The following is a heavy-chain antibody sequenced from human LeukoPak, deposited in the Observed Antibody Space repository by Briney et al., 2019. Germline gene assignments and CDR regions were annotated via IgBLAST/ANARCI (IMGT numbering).Heavy chain of an antibody. CDR1: GGSISSYY. V-gene: IGHV4-4*07. J-gene: IGHJ4*02. CDR3: ARDLRYCSGGSCYRGSDY. CDR2: IYTSGST. D-gene: IGHD2-15*01. Sequence: SETLSLTCTVSGGSISSYYWSWIRQPAGKGLEWIGRIYTSGSTNYNPSLKSRVTMSVDTSKNQFSLKLSSVTAADTAVYYCARDLRYCSGGSCYRGSDYWGQGTLVTVSS.